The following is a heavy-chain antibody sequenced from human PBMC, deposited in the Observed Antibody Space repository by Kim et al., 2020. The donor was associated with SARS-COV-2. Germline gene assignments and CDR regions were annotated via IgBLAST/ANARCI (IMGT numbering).Heavy chain of an antibody. V-gene: IGHV4-34*01. D-gene: IGHD6-6*01. Sequence: SETLSLTCAVYGVSFSGYYWSWIRQPPGKGLEWIGEINHSGSTNYNPSLKSRVTISVDTSKNQFSLKLSSVTAADTAVYYCARVKGALAARHFDYWGQGTLVTVSS. J-gene: IGHJ4*02. CDR3: ARVKGALAARHFDY. CDR2: INHSGST. CDR1: GVSFSGYY.